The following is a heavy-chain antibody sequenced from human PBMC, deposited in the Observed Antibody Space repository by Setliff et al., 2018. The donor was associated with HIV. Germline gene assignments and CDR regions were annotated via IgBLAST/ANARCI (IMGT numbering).Heavy chain of an antibody. D-gene: IGHD6-19*01. CDR1: GGSIYSGGYF. CDR3: ARENNRGWHWLDPFDN. J-gene: IGHJ4*02. CDR2: IYYSGST. V-gene: IGHV4-39*07. Sequence: SETLSLTCTVSGGSIYSGGYFWSWIRQPPGKGLEWIGSIYYSGSTYYNPSLKSRVTISKDTSKNQFSLHMRSVTAADTAVYYRARENNRGWHWLDPFDNWGQGTLVTVSS.